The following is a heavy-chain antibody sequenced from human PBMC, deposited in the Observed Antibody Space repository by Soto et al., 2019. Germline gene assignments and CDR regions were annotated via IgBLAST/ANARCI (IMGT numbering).Heavy chain of an antibody. V-gene: IGHV4-31*03. J-gene: IGHJ4*02. D-gene: IGHD2-2*01. CDR2: IYYSGST. CDR1: GGSISSGGYY. Sequence: PSETLSLTCTVSGGSISSGGYYWSWIRQHPGKGLEWIGYIYYSGSTYYNPSLKSRVTISVDTSKNQFSLKLSSVTAADTAVYYCAREVPVVVVPGWGPRTYYFDYWGQGTLVTVSS. CDR3: AREVPVVVVPGWGPRTYYFDY.